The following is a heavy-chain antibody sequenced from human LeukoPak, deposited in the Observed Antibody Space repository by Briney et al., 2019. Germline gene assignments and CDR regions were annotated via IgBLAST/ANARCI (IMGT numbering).Heavy chain of an antibody. CDR1: GYTFTSYD. V-gene: IGHV1-8*01. Sequence: ASVNVSCKASGYTFTSYDINWVRQATGQGLEWMGWMNPNSGNTGYAQKFQGRVTMTRNTSISTAYMESSSLRSEDTAVYYCTRSLRFLEWAPYYGMDVWGQGTTVTVSS. J-gene: IGHJ6*02. CDR3: TRSLRFLEWAPYYGMDV. D-gene: IGHD3-3*01. CDR2: MNPNSGNT.